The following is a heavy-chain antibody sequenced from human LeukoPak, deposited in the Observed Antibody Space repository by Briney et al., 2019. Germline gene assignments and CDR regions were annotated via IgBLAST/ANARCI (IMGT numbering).Heavy chain of an antibody. V-gene: IGHV3-30*18. D-gene: IGHD6-25*01. J-gene: IGHJ3*02. CDR2: ISADEEHK. CDR1: GFTFSTYG. CDR3: AKPQRPFSHGDDALDM. Sequence: PGGSLTLTCAASGFTFSTYGMHGVRQAPGKGLEWVALISADEEHKYFADSVKGRFTISRDNPQNTLSLQMNSLRPEDTAVYYCAKPQRPFSHGDDALDMWGQGTMVTISS.